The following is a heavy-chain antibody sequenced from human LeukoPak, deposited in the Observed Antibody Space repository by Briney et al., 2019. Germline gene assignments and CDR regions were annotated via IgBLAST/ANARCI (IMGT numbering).Heavy chain of an antibody. CDR1: GYTFTSYY. CDR3: ARGGARIRGPEEN. D-gene: IGHD3-3*02. CDR2: INPNSGGT. J-gene: IGHJ4*02. Sequence: GASVKVSCKASGYTFTSYYMHWVRQAPGQGLEWMGWINPNSGGTNYAQKFQGRVTMTRDTSISTAYMELSRLRSDDTAVYYCARGGARIRGPEENWGQGTLVTVSS. V-gene: IGHV1-2*02.